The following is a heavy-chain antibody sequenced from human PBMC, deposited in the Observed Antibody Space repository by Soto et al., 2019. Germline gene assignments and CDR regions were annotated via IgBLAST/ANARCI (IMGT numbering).Heavy chain of an antibody. V-gene: IGHV1-69*02. J-gene: IGHJ3*02. CDR2: IIPMLGVR. Sequence: QVQLVQSGAEVKKPGSSVKVSCKDSGGTFSTYSMFWVRQAPGQGLEWMGRIIPMLGVRNYAQRFQDRVTFTADKSTATVHMELSRLRSEDTALYYCTIGSWSGEVFDIWGQGTMVTVSS. D-gene: IGHD2-21*01. CDR3: TIGSWSGEVFDI. CDR1: GGTFSTYS.